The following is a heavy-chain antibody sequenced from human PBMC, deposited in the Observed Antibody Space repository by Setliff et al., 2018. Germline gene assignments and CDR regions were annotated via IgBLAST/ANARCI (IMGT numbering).Heavy chain of an antibody. V-gene: IGHV7-4-1*02. CDR2: INTNTGNP. Sequence: GASVKVSCKASGYTFTTYAMNWVRQAPGQGLKWMGWINTNTGNPTYAQGFTGRFVFSLDTSVSTAYLQISSLKAEDTATYYCARADHLVTTTFDYWGQGTLVTVSS. CDR1: GYTFTTYA. D-gene: IGHD4-17*01. CDR3: ARADHLVTTTFDY. J-gene: IGHJ4*01.